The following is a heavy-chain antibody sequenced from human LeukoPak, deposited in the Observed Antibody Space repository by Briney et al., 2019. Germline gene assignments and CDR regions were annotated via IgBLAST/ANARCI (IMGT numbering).Heavy chain of an antibody. CDR1: GFTFSNYA. D-gene: IGHD2-2*01. J-gene: IGHJ2*01. Sequence: PGGSLRLSCAASGFTFSNYAMSWVRQAPGKGLEWVSAITGSGGSTYNADSVKGRFTISRDNSKNTLYLQMNSLRSEDTAVYYCAAVPSGDIVVVGWYFDLWGRGTLVTVSS. V-gene: IGHV3-23*01. CDR2: ITGSGGST. CDR3: AAVPSGDIVVVGWYFDL.